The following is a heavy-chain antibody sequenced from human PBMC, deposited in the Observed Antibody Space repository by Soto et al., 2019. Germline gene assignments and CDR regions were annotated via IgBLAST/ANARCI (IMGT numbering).Heavy chain of an antibody. CDR3: ARDPGWLRLNDAFDI. CDR1: GFTFSSYS. V-gene: IGHV3-48*01. Sequence: EVQLVASGGGLVQPGGSLRLSCAASGFTFSSYSMNWVRQAPGKGLEWVSYISSSSSTIYYADSVKGRFTISRDNAKNSLYLQMNSLRAEDTAVYYCARDPGWLRLNDAFDIWGQGTMVTVSS. CDR2: ISSSSSTI. J-gene: IGHJ3*02. D-gene: IGHD5-12*01.